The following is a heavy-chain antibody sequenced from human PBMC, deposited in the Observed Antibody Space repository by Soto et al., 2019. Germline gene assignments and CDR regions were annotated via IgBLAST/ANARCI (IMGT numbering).Heavy chain of an antibody. CDR1: WVXCVDLW. D-gene: IGHD6-13*01. CDR3: VSDREGSSSWFRYNWFDP. V-gene: IGHV3-7*01. CDR2: IKQDGSEK. Sequence: WGFLRVPWGAAWVXCVDLWGSRVLQAPGEGVEWVTNIKQDGSEKYYVDSVKGRFTISRDNAKNSLYLQMNSLRAEDTAVYFCVSDREGSSSWFRYNWFDPWGQGTLVTVPS. J-gene: IGHJ5*02.